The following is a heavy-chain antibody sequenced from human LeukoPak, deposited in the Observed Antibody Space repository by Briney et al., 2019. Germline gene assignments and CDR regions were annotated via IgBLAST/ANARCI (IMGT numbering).Heavy chain of an antibody. V-gene: IGHV3-7*01. D-gene: IGHD6-13*01. CDR1: VFTVSSHW. J-gene: IGHJ4*02. CDR3: ARDGTAAGLYFDY. CDR2: INQAGSEK. Sequence: PGGSLRLSCAASVFTVSSHWMSWVRQAPGKGLEWGANINQAGSEKHYVDSVKGRFTISRDTAKSSLYLQMNSLRAEDTAVYYCARDGTAAGLYFDYWGQGTLVTVSS.